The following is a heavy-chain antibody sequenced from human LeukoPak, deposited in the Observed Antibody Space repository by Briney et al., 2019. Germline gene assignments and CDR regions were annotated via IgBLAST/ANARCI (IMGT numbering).Heavy chain of an antibody. D-gene: IGHD2-15*01. CDR3: VRASVHSGGAFDI. V-gene: IGHV4-59*01. J-gene: IGHJ3*02. Sequence: SETLSLTCTVSGGSISSYYWSWIRQPPGKGLEWIGCFYYSGSTVYNPSLESRVTTSRDTSKNQFSLKLSSVTAADTAVYYCVRASVHSGGAFDIWGQGTVVTVSS. CDR1: GGSISSYY. CDR2: FYYSGST.